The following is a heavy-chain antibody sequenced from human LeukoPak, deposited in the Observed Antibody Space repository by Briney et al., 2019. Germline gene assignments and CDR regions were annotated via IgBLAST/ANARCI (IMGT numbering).Heavy chain of an antibody. J-gene: IGHJ4*02. CDR2: IWYDGSNK. CDR3: ASSMTTVTTAPLDY. CDR1: GFTFSSYG. Sequence: QPGRSLRLSCAASGFTFSSYGMHWVRQAPGKGLEWVAVIWYDGSNKYYADSVKGRFTISRDNSKNTLYLQMNSLRAEDTAVYYCASSMTTVTTAPLDYWGQGTLVAVSS. V-gene: IGHV3-33*01. D-gene: IGHD4-17*01.